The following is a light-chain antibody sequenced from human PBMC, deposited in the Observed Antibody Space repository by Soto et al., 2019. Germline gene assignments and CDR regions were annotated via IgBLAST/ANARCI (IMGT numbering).Light chain of an antibody. CDR1: QSISSN. CDR2: RSS. J-gene: IGKJ1*01. V-gene: IGKV3-15*01. Sequence: EIVMTQSPATLSVSPEERATLSCRASQSISSNLAWYQHKPGQAPRVLIYRSSTRATGIPPRFSGSGSGTEFTLTISNLQSEDFAVYYCQQYNNWPPWTFGQGTKVDI. CDR3: QQYNNWPPWT.